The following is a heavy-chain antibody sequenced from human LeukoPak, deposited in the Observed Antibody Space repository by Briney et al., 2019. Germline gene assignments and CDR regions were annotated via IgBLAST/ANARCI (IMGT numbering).Heavy chain of an antibody. CDR3: ARQQIAASVPYYFDY. J-gene: IGHJ4*02. D-gene: IGHD6-13*01. CDR1: GGSISSSSYY. V-gene: IGHV4-39*01. Sequence: SESLSLTCTVSGGSISSSSYYWGWVRQPPVKGLEWIGSIYYSGSTYHNSSLKSRVTRSGDKPKNQFALKLTSVTAADTAMYYCARQQIAASVPYYFDYRGQGTLVTVSS. CDR2: IYYSGST.